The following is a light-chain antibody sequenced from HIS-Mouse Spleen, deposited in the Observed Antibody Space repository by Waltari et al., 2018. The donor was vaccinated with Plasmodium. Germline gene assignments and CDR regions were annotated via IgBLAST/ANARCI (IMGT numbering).Light chain of an antibody. Sequence: SYELTQPPSVSVSPGQTARITCSGDALPKKYASWYQQKSGQAPVLGIYEDSKRPSGIPERVSGSSSGTMATLTISGAQVEDEADYCCYSTDSSGNHRVFGGGTKLTVL. CDR3: YSTDSSGNHRV. V-gene: IGLV3-10*01. J-gene: IGLJ3*02. CDR2: EDS. CDR1: ALPKKY.